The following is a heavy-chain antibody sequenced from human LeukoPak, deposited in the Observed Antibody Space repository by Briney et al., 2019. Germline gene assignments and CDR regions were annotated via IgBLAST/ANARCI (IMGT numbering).Heavy chain of an antibody. D-gene: IGHD3-16*01. CDR2: IYHSGST. J-gene: IGHJ4*02. V-gene: IGHV4-30-2*01. CDR3: ARDGGPGFDY. Sequence: PSQTLSLTCTVSGGSISSGGYYWSWIRQPPGTGMEWNGHIYHSGSTYYNPSLKSRVTISVDRSKNQFSLKLSSVTAADTAVYYWARDGGPGFDYWGQGTLVTVSS. CDR1: GGSISSGGYY.